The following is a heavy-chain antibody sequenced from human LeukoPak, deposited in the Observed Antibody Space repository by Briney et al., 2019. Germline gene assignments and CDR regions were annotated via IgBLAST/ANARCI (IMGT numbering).Heavy chain of an antibody. J-gene: IGHJ4*02. CDR1: GFTFSSYW. CDR3: ARGYVVADY. D-gene: IGHD2-15*01. CDR2: INQDGSEK. V-gene: IGHV3-7*04. Sequence: GGSLRLFCAASGFTFSSYWMSWVRQAPGKGLEWVANINQDGSEKYYVDSVKGRVTISRDNAKNSLSLQMNSLRAEDTAVYYCARGYVVADYWGQGTLVTVSS.